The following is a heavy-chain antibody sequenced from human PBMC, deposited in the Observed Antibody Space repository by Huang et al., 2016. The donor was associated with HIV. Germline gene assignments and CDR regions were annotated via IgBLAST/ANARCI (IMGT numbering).Heavy chain of an antibody. CDR1: GGSISRSSYD. Sequence: QLQLQESGPGLVKPSETLSLTCTVSGGSISRSSYDWGWIRPPPGKGLGGIGSIYYSGQTSYNPSLKRRVTISVDTAKNQFSLRLSSVTASETAVYYCARHDIYCSDGSCSGFDYWGQGSLVTVSS. V-gene: IGHV4-39*01. CDR3: ARHDIYCSDGSCSGFDY. D-gene: IGHD2-15*01. J-gene: IGHJ4*02. CDR2: IYYSGQT.